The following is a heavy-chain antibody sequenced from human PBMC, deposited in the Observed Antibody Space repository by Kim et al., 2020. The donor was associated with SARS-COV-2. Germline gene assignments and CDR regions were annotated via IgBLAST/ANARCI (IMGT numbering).Heavy chain of an antibody. Sequence: SETLSLTCAVYGGYFSGYYWSWVRQPPGKGLEWIGEINHSGSTNYNPSLKSRVTISVDTSKNQFSLKLSSVTAADTAVYYCARGRCMTIFGVVITSYGMDVWGQGTTVTVSS. D-gene: IGHD3-3*01. V-gene: IGHV4-34*01. CDR3: ARGRCMTIFGVVITSYGMDV. CDR2: INHSGST. CDR1: GGYFSGYY. J-gene: IGHJ6*02.